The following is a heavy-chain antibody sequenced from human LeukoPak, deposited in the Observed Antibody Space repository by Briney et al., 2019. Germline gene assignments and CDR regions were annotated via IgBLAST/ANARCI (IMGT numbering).Heavy chain of an antibody. D-gene: IGHD3-10*01. V-gene: IGHV3-23*01. CDR1: GFTFSSYA. CDR3: AKDAHSYGSGSYFVYSSGWLDDY. Sequence: GGSLRLSCAASGFTFSSYAMSWVRQAPGKGLEWVSAISGSGGSTYYADSVKGRFTISRDNSKNTLYLQMNSLRAEDTAVYYCAKDAHSYGSGSYFVYSSGWLDDYWGQGTLVTVSS. CDR2: ISGSGGST. J-gene: IGHJ4*02.